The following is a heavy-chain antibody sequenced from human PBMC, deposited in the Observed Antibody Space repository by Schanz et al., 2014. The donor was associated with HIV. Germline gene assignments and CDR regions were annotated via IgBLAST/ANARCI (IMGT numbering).Heavy chain of an antibody. Sequence: QVQLVQSGAEVKKPGSSVRVSCKASGETFSNYVISWVRQAPGQGLEWMGGIIPIFDTTNYAQKFQGRVTITADKSTSTVYMDLSSLRSEDTAVYYCVRDIKYDDPFQYGMDVWGQGTTVSVSS. CDR1: GETFSNYV. CDR2: IIPIFDTT. D-gene: IGHD1-1*01. CDR3: VRDIKYDDPFQYGMDV. J-gene: IGHJ6*02. V-gene: IGHV1-69*06.